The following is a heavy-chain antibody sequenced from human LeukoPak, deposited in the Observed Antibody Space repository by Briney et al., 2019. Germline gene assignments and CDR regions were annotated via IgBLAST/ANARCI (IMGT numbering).Heavy chain of an antibody. CDR1: GGSFSGYY. Sequence: SETLSLTCAVYGGSFSGYYWSWIRQPPGKGLEWIAYISHSGGTYYNPSLKSRATISLDTSRNQFSLKLSSVTAADTAVYYCARDPLYSGSTYYYYGMDVWGQGTTVTVSS. CDR2: ISHSGGT. V-gene: IGHV4-34*01. D-gene: IGHD1-26*01. CDR3: ARDPLYSGSTYYYYGMDV. J-gene: IGHJ6*02.